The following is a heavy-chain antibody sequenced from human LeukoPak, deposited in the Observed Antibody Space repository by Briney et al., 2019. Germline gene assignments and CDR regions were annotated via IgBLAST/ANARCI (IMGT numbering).Heavy chain of an antibody. CDR2: ISYDGSNK. Sequence: PGRSLRLSCAASGFTFSSYAMHWVRQAPGKGLEWVAVISYDGSNKYYADSVKGRFTISRDNSKNTLYLQMNSLRAEDTAVYYCARGYHDFWSGYTRVPRSGYYYGMDVWGQGTTVTVSS. D-gene: IGHD3-3*01. CDR1: GFTFSSYA. CDR3: ARGYHDFWSGYTRVPRSGYYYGMDV. V-gene: IGHV3-30*04. J-gene: IGHJ6*02.